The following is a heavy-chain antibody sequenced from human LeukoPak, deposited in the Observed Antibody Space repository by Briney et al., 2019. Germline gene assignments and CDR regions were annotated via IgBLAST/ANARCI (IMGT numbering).Heavy chain of an antibody. CDR2: IYHSGST. CDR1: GGSISSGYY. Sequence: SETLSLTCTVAGGSISSGYYWGWIRQPPGKGLEWIGSIYHSGSTYYNPSLKSRVTISVDTSKNQFSLKLSSVTAADTAVYYCARDSGGNPTRYFDYWGQGTLVTVSS. D-gene: IGHD3-16*01. CDR3: ARDSGGNPTRYFDY. V-gene: IGHV4-38-2*02. J-gene: IGHJ4*02.